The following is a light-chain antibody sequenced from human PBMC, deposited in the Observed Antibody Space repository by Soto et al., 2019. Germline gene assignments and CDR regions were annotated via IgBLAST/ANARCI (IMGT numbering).Light chain of an antibody. CDR2: DVS. CDR3: SSYTSSSTYVV. V-gene: IGLV2-14*01. J-gene: IGLJ2*01. Sequence: QSALTQPASVSGSPGQSITISCTGTSSDIGGYNYVSWYQQYPGKAPKLMIYDVSNRPSGVSNRFSGSKSGNTASLTISGLQAEDEAEYYCSSYTSSSTYVVFGGGTKLTVL. CDR1: SSDIGGYNY.